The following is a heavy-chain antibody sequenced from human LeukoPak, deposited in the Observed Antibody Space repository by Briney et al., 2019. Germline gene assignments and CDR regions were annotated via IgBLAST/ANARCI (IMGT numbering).Heavy chain of an antibody. Sequence: GGSLRLSCAASGFTFSSYGMHWVRQAPGKGLEWVAVIWYDGSNKYYADSVKGRFTISRDNSKNTLYLQMNSLRAEDTAVYYCASRALPAAAEDYWGQGTLVTVSS. V-gene: IGHV3-33*01. D-gene: IGHD6-13*01. CDR2: IWYDGSNK. J-gene: IGHJ4*02. CDR3: ASRALPAAAEDY. CDR1: GFTFSSYG.